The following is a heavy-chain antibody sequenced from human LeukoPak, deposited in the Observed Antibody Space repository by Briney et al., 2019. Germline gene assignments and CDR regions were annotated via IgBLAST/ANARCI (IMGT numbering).Heavy chain of an antibody. CDR3: ARIAGDYYDSSGYYPNWFDP. CDR1: GGSISSYY. J-gene: IGHJ5*02. CDR2: IYYSGST. V-gene: IGHV4-59*01. Sequence: PSETLSLTCTVSGGSISSYYWSWIRQPPGKGLEWIGYIYYSGSTNYNPSLKSRVTISVDTSKNQFSLKLSSVTAADTAVYYCARIAGDYYDSSGYYPNWFDPWGRGTLVTVSS. D-gene: IGHD3-22*01.